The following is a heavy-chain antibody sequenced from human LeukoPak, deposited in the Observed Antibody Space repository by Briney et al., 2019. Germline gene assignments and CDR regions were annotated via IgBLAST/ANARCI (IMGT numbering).Heavy chain of an antibody. CDR2: ISAYNGNT. CDR3: ARAPLELRRGYYFYY. V-gene: IGHV1-18*01. CDR1: GYTFTSYG. D-gene: IGHD1-7*01. J-gene: IGHJ4*02. Sequence: ASVKVSCKASGYTFTSYGISWVRQAPGQGLEWMGWISAYNGNTNYAQKLQGRVTMTTDTSTSTAYMELRSLRSDDTAVYYCARAPLELRRGYYFYYWGQGTLVTVSS.